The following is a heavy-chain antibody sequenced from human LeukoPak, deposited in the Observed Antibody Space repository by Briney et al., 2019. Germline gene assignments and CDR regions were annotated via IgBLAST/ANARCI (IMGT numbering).Heavy chain of an antibody. CDR2: ISWNSGSI. CDR1: GFTFDDYA. V-gene: IGHV3-9*01. Sequence: QPGRSLRLSCAASGFTFDDYAMHWVRQAPGKGLEWVSGISWNSGSIGYADSVKGRFTISRDNAKNSLYLQMNSLRAEDTALYYCAKSPAPTGTFDYWGQGTLVTVSS. J-gene: IGHJ4*02. CDR3: AKSPAPTGTFDY. D-gene: IGHD2-8*02.